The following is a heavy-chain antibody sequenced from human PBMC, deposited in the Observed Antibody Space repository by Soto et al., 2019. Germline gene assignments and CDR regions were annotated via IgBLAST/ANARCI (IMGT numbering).Heavy chain of an antibody. Sequence: PVESLKISCNGSGYSFTSYWIGWVRQMPWKGLEWMGIIYPGDSDTRYSPSFQGQVTISADKSISTAYLQWSSLKASDTAMYYCARSTAMPYYYYYGMDVWGQGTTVTVSS. CDR1: GYSFTSYW. D-gene: IGHD5-18*01. CDR2: IYPGDSDT. V-gene: IGHV5-51*01. CDR3: ARSTAMPYYYYYGMDV. J-gene: IGHJ6*02.